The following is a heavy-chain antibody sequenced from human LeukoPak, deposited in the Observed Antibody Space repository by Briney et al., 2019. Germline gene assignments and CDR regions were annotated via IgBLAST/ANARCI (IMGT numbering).Heavy chain of an antibody. V-gene: IGHV3-23*01. CDR1: GFTFNNSP. CDR2: ISGRGDNSPKT. Sequence: GGSLRPSCVASGFTFNNSPMSWGRQAPGKGLECGSAISGRGDNSPKTFYTDSVKGRFTISRDNSKSTLYLQMNSLRAEDTAFYYCATVVITGSFPDYFVTWGQGTLVSVAS. CDR3: ATVVITGSFPDYFVT. J-gene: IGHJ4*02. D-gene: IGHD2/OR15-2a*01.